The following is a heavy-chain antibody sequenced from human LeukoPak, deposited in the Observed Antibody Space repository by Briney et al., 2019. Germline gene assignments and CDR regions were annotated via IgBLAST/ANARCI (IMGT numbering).Heavy chain of an antibody. CDR3: ARGGGIRYDSGGLPGWFDP. D-gene: IGHD3-22*01. CDR1: GGSVSGNY. V-gene: IGHV4-59*08. CDR2: IFYIGRT. Sequence: SETLSLTCTVSGGSVSGNYWSWLRQPPGRGLEWIGHIFYIGRTSYNPSLKTRVSMSVDTFMSQISLRLDSVTAADTAVYYCARGGGIRYDSGGLPGWFDPWGQGIMVTVSS. J-gene: IGHJ5*02.